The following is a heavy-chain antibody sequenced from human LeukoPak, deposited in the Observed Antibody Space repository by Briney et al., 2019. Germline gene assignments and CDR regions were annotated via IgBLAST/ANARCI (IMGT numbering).Heavy chain of an antibody. V-gene: IGHV4-34*01. D-gene: IGHD6-13*01. CDR1: GGSFSGYY. CDR2: INHSGST. J-gene: IGHJ4*02. Sequence: PSETLSLTCAVYGGSFSGYYWSWIRQPPGKGLEWIGEINHSGSTNYNPSLKSRVTTSVDTSKNQFSLKLSSVTAADTAVYYCARDSSSRRGYFDYWGQGTLVTVSS. CDR3: ARDSSSRRGYFDY.